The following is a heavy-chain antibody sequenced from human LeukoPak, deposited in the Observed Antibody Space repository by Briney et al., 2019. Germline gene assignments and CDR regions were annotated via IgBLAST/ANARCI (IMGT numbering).Heavy chain of an antibody. J-gene: IGHJ3*02. V-gene: IGHV1-2*02. CDR1: GYTFTGYY. CDR2: INPNSGGT. D-gene: IGHD3-22*01. Sequence: ASVKVSCKASGYTFTGYYMHWVRQAPGQGLEWMGWINPNSGGTNYAQKFQGRVTMTRDTSISTAYMELSRLRSDDTAVYYCARGAVLTYYYDSSGYSDAFDIWGQGTMVTVSS. CDR3: ARGAVLTYYYDSSGYSDAFDI.